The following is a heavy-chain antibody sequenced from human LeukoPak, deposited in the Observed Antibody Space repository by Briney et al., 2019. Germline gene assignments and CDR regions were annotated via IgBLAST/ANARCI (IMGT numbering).Heavy chain of an antibody. CDR3: ATDLRDYVWGSYRRFDY. CDR1: GYTLTELS. J-gene: IGHJ4*02. D-gene: IGHD3-16*02. CDR2: FDPEDGET. Sequence: ASVKVSCKVSGYTLTELSMHWVRQAPGKGLEWMGGFDPEDGETIYAQKFLGRVTMTEDTSTDTAYMELSSLRSEDTAVYYCATDLRDYVWGSYRRFDYWGQGTLVTVSS. V-gene: IGHV1-24*01.